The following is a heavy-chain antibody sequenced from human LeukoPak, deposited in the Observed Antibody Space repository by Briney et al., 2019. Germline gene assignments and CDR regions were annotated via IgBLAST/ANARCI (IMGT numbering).Heavy chain of an antibody. J-gene: IGHJ4*02. V-gene: IGHV3-9*01. Sequence: GGSLRLSCAASGFTFDDYAMHWVRQAPGKGLEWVSGISWNSGSIGYADSVKGRFIISRDYGKNSLYLQMNSLRVEDTAVYYCAKLAKFFYGSETFYFFEHWGQGTPVTASS. CDR1: GFTFDDYA. CDR2: ISWNSGSI. CDR3: AKLAKFFYGSETFYFFEH. D-gene: IGHD3-10*01.